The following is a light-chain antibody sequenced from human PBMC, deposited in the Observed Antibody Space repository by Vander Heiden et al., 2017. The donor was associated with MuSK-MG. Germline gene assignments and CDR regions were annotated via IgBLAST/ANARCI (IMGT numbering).Light chain of an antibody. J-gene: IGLJ2*01. Sequence: VTISCSGSNSNIGTTYVYWYQQLPRTAPKLLIYRNDQRPSGVPDRFSGSKSGTSASLAISGLRSEDEADYYCAPWDDSLSGPVFGGGTKLTVL. V-gene: IGLV1-47*01. CDR2: RND. CDR1: NSNIGTTY. CDR3: APWDDSLSGPV.